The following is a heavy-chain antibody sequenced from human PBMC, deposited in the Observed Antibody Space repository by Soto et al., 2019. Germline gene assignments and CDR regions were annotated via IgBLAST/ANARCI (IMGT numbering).Heavy chain of an antibody. CDR1: GFTFNTYT. J-gene: IGHJ3*01. V-gene: IGHV3-23*01. CDR3: AKDLPGWYTAFDV. CDR2: ISGGGGST. Sequence: GGSLRLSCAASGFTFNTYTMAWVRQAPGKGLEWVSSISGGGGSTYYADSVKGRFTISRDNSKNTLSLHINSLRAEDTALYYCAKDLPGWYTAFDVWGQGTMVTVSS. D-gene: IGHD6-19*01.